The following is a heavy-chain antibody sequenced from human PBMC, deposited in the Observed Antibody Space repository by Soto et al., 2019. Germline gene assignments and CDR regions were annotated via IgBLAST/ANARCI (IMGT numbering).Heavy chain of an antibody. CDR1: GGSISRNY. CDR3: ARDSNVDV. CDR2: TSYSGTT. Sequence: PSETLSLTCTVSGGSISRNYWSWIRRPPGKGLEWIGYTSYSGTTNYNPSLKSRVTIPIDTSKSQFSLNLSSVTAADTAVYYCARDSNVDVWGQGTTVTVSS. J-gene: IGHJ6*02. V-gene: IGHV4-59*01.